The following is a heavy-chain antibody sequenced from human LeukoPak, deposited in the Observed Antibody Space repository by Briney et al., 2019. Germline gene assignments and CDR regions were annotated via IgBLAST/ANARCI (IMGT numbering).Heavy chain of an antibody. Sequence: SETLSLTCTVSGGSISGYFWSWIRQPPGKGLECIGYIYYSGSTNYNPSLKSRVTMSVDTSKNQFSLSLSSVTAADTAVYYCARASDYGDHGDYWGQGTLVTVSS. D-gene: IGHD4-17*01. CDR1: GGSISGYF. CDR2: IYYSGST. CDR3: ARASDYGDHGDY. J-gene: IGHJ4*02. V-gene: IGHV4-59*01.